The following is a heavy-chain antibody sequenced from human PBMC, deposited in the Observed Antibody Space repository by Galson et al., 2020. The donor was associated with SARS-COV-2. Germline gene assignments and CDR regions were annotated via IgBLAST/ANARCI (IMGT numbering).Heavy chain of an antibody. D-gene: IGHD4-4*01. J-gene: IGHJ4*02. CDR3: AREDPLQGSSFDY. Sequence: GQSLKIFCAASGFTFSSYAMHWVRQAPGKGLEWVAVISYDGSNKYYADSVKGRFTISRDNSKNTLYLQMNSLRAEDTAVYYCAREDPLQGSSFDYWGQGTLVTVSS. V-gene: IGHV3-30*01. CDR1: GFTFSSYA. CDR2: ISYDGSNK.